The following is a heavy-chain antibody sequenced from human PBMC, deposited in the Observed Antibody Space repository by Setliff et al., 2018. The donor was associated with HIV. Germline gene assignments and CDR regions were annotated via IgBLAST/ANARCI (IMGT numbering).Heavy chain of an antibody. J-gene: IGHJ4*02. V-gene: IGHV1-24*01. CDR2: FDPEDGET. CDR1: GYTLTELS. Sequence: GASVKVSCKVSGYTLTELSMHWVRQAPGKGLEWMGGFDPEDGETIYAQKLQGRVTMTEDTSTDTAYMELSSLRSEDTAVYYCATMPYADTSPFTYSSSWYVPFDYWGQGTLVTVSS. CDR3: ATMPYADTSPFTYSSSWYVPFDY. D-gene: IGHD6-13*01.